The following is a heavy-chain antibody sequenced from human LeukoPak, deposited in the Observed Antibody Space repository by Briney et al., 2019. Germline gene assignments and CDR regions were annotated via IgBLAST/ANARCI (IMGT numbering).Heavy chain of an antibody. CDR1: GFAFDDYA. CDR3: ARGPFGGSSLGAFDI. V-gene: IGHV3-9*01. D-gene: IGHD1-26*01. Sequence: SLRLSCAASGFAFDDYAMHWVRQAPGKGLEWVSGITWNGGIIGYADSVKGRFTISRDNAKNSLYLQMNSLRAEDTAIYYCARGPFGGSSLGAFDIWGQGTMVTVSS. CDR2: ITWNGGII. J-gene: IGHJ3*02.